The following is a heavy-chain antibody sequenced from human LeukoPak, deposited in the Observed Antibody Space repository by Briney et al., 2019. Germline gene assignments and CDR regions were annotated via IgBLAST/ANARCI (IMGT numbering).Heavy chain of an antibody. CDR2: IKEDGSEK. J-gene: IGHJ6*02. CDR3: ARDGVVVVAATYDGLDV. Sequence: PGGSLRLSCVASGFTFSSYWMSWVRQAPGKGLEWVANIKEDGSEKNYVDSVKGQFTISRDNAKNSLYLQMNSLRAEDTAVYYCARDGVVVVAATYDGLDVWGQGTTVTVSS. V-gene: IGHV3-7*01. CDR1: GFTFSSYW. D-gene: IGHD2-15*01.